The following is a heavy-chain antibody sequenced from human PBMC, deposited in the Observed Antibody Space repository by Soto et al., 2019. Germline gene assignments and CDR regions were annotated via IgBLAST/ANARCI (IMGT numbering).Heavy chain of an antibody. Sequence: SVKVSCKASGGTFSGYAISWVRQAPGQGLEWMGGIIPIFGTANYAQKFQGRVTITADESTSTAYMELSSLRSEDTAVYYCARSGYDPTPNFDYWGQGTLVTVSS. CDR2: IIPIFGTA. D-gene: IGHD5-12*01. CDR1: GGTFSGYA. CDR3: ARSGYDPTPNFDY. J-gene: IGHJ4*02. V-gene: IGHV1-69*13.